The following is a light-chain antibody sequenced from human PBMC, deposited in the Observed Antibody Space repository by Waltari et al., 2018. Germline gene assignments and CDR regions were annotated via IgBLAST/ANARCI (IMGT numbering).Light chain of an antibody. CDR3: CSYAGSSVV. CDR1: SSDVGSYNL. V-gene: IGLV2-23*01. J-gene: IGLJ2*01. Sequence: QSALTQPASVSGSPGQSITISCTGTSSDVGSYNLVSWYQQHPGKAPKLMIYEGSKRPSGVSNRFSGSKSGNTASLTISGLQAEDEADYYYCSYAGSSVVFGGGTKLTVL. CDR2: EGS.